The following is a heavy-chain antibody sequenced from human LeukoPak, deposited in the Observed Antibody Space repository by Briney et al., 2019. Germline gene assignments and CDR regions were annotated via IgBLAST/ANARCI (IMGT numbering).Heavy chain of an antibody. CDR3: AKGGRTYYYDSSGYHDAFDI. Sequence: GGSLRLSCAASGFTFSNYAMSWVRQAPGKGLEWVSAISGSRGSSYYADSVKGRFTISRDNSKNTLYLQMNSLRAEDTAVYYCAKGGRTYYYDSSGYHDAFDIWGQGTMVTVSS. D-gene: IGHD3-22*01. CDR2: ISGSRGSS. V-gene: IGHV3-23*01. J-gene: IGHJ3*02. CDR1: GFTFSNYA.